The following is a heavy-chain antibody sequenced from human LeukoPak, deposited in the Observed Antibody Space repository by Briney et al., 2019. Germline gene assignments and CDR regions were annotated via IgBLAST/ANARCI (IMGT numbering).Heavy chain of an antibody. CDR3: ARDGPSVYFDY. J-gene: IGHJ4*02. Sequence: SETLSLTCTVSGASINSGSYYWTWIRQPAGKGLEWIGRIYTSGSTNYNPSLKSRVTISLDTSKNHFSLKLDSVTAADTAVYYCARDGPSVYFDYWGQGTLVTVSS. CDR2: IYTSGST. CDR1: GASINSGSYY. V-gene: IGHV4-61*02.